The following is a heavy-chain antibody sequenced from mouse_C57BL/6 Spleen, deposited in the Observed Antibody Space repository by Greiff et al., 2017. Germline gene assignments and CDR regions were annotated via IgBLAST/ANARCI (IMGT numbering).Heavy chain of an antibody. CDR3: ARGGYYGSSYVDY. V-gene: IGHV5-12*01. Sequence: EVKLAASGGGLVQPGGSLKLSCAASGFTFSDYYMYWVRQTPEKRLEWVAYISNGGGSTYYPDTVQGRFTISRDNAKNTLDLQMRRLKSVDTAMYYCARGGYYGSSYVDYWGQGTTLTVSS. CDR2: ISNGGGST. CDR1: GFTFSDYY. D-gene: IGHD1-1*01. J-gene: IGHJ2*01.